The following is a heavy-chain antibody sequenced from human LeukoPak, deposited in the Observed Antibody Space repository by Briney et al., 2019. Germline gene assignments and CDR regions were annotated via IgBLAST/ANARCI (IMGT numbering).Heavy chain of an antibody. CDR2: IKSKTDGGTT. Sequence: GGSLRLSCTASGFTFGDYAMNWFRQAPGKGLEWVGRIKSKTDGGTTDYVAPVKGRFTISRDDSKNTLYLQMNSLKTEDTAVYYCTTDVNPHIVATTTSDYWGQGTLVTVSS. J-gene: IGHJ4*02. CDR1: GFTFGDYA. CDR3: TTDVNPHIVATTTSDY. D-gene: IGHD1-26*01. V-gene: IGHV3-15*01.